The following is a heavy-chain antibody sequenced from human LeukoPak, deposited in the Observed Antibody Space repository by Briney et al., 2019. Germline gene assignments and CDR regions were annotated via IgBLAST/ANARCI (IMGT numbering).Heavy chain of an antibody. CDR2: IYTSGST. Sequence: SETLSLTCTVSGGSISSGSYDWSWIRQPAGKGLEWIGRIYTSGSTNYNTSLKSRVTISVDTSKNQFSLNLSSVTAADTAVYYCARGGIAAAGFINWFDPWGQGTLVTVSS. CDR1: GGSISSGSYD. D-gene: IGHD6-13*01. V-gene: IGHV4-61*02. CDR3: ARGGIAAAGFINWFDP. J-gene: IGHJ5*02.